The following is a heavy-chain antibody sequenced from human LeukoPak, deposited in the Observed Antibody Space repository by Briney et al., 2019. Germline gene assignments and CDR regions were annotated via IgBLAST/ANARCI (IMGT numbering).Heavy chain of an antibody. V-gene: IGHV3-30*04. CDR1: GFTFTNYA. CDR2: ISYDGSNK. CDR3: AKRGYTYGGHFDS. D-gene: IGHD5-18*01. Sequence: GGCLRLSCTASGFTFTNYAMHWVRQAPGKGLEGVAVISYDGSNKYHADSVKGRFTVSRGNSKNTLYLQMNSRKAEDTAVYYCAKRGYTYGGHFDSWGQGALVTVYS. J-gene: IGHJ4*02.